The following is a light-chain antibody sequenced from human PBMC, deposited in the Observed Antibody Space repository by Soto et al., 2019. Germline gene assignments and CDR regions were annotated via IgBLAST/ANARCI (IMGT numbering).Light chain of an antibody. V-gene: IGKV3-15*01. CDR3: QQYNKGHQT. Sequence: VMTQAPATLSVSPGERSTLSCRASQTINNNIAWYQLKDGQVPRLLIYGASTRATDIPARFSGSGSWTEFTHTISSLQSEAFAEYHCQQYNKGHQTFGQGTKVEI. J-gene: IGKJ1*01. CDR2: GAS. CDR1: QTINNN.